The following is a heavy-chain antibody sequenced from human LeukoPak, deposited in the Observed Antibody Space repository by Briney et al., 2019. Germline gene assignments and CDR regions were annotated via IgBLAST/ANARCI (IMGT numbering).Heavy chain of an antibody. CDR1: GFTFSSYA. D-gene: IGHD3-3*01. J-gene: IGHJ4*02. CDR3: ARDCGAYDFWSGYSGYFDY. Sequence: PGGSLRLSCAASGFTFSSYAMDWVRQAPGKGLEWVAVISYDGSNKYYADSVKGRFTISRDNSKNTLYLQMNSLRAEDTAVYYCARDCGAYDFWSGYSGYFDYWGQGTLVTVSS. CDR2: ISYDGSNK. V-gene: IGHV3-30-3*01.